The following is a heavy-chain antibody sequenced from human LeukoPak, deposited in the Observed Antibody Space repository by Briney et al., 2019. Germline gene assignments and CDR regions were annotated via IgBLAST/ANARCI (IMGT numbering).Heavy chain of an antibody. J-gene: IGHJ4*02. CDR2: IYSSGST. CDR1: GGSISSSSYY. Sequence: SETLSLTCTVSGGSISSSSYYWGWIRQPPGKGLEWIGTIYSSGSTSYNPSLKSRVTISVDTSKNQFSLKLSSVTAADTAVYYCARDMGPVCDYWGQGTLVTVSS. CDR3: ARDMGPVCDY. V-gene: IGHV4-39*07. D-gene: IGHD2-8*01.